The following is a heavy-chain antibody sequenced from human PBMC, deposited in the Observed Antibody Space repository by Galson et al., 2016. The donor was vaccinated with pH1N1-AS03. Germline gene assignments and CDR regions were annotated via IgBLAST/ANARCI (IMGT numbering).Heavy chain of an antibody. CDR1: GFTFSNYI. J-gene: IGHJ4*02. CDR2: ISSSSSYI. V-gene: IGHV3-21*01. CDR3: ARGTAGTFDY. D-gene: IGHD2-8*02. Sequence: SLRLSCAASGFTFSNYIMNWVRQAPGKGLAWVSAISSSSSYIYSADSVKGRFTISRDNAKNLLYLQMNSLRAEDTAVYYCARGTAGTFDYWGQGTQVTVSS.